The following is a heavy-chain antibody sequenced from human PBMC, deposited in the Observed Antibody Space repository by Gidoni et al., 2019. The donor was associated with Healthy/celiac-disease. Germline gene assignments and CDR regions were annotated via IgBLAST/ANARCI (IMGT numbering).Heavy chain of an antibody. CDR1: GYTFTRYA. CDR3: ARDRRYSSGWYYFDY. CDR2: INAGNGNT. V-gene: IGHV1-3*01. J-gene: IGHJ4*02. Sequence: QVQLVQSGAEVKKPGASVKVSCKASGYTFTRYAMHWVRQAPGQRLEWMGWINAGNGNTKYSQKFQGRVTITRDTSASTAYMELSSLRSEDTAVYYCARDRRYSSGWYYFDYWGQGTLVTVSS. D-gene: IGHD6-19*01.